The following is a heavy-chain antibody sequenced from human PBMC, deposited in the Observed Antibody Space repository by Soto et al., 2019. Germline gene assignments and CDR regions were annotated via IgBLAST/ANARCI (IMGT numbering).Heavy chain of an antibody. D-gene: IGHD4-4*01. Sequence: GGSLRLSCAASGFTFSFYWMSWVRQAPGRGLEWVANIKEDGSEKYYLDSVKGRFTISRDNGRNSLYLHMSSLRAEDTAVYYCASSEVTQSWDYWGQGTLVTVSS. CDR3: ASSEVTQSWDY. CDR1: GFTFSFYW. CDR2: IKEDGSEK. J-gene: IGHJ4*02. V-gene: IGHV3-7*02.